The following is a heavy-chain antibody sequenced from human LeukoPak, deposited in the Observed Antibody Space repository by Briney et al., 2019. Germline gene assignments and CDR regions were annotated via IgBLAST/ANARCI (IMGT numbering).Heavy chain of an antibody. D-gene: IGHD6-13*01. CDR3: ARIGIAAADFDY. V-gene: IGHV3-21*01. J-gene: IGHJ4*02. Sequence: KSGGSLRLSCAASAFTLSNYSMAWVRQAPGKGLEWVSSISSSSSYIYYADSVKGRFTISRDNAKNSLYLQMNSLRAEDTAVYYCARIGIAAADFDYWGQGTLVTVSS. CDR1: AFTLSNYS. CDR2: ISSSSSYI.